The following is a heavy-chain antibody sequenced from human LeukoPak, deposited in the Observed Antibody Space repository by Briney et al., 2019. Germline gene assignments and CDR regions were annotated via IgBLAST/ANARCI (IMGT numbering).Heavy chain of an antibody. V-gene: IGHV3-30*03. CDR3: ARQSLDASGLDH. CDR2: SPLDRSSP. Sequence: GGSLRLSCAVSGFRFNSHHMHWVRQAPNKGLEWVAVSPLDRSSPSHAASVNGRFTVSRDNSKDMLFLHMDSLRVDDTAIYYCARQSLDASGLDHWGQGVLVTVSS. D-gene: IGHD2-8*02. CDR1: GFRFNSHH. J-gene: IGHJ4*02.